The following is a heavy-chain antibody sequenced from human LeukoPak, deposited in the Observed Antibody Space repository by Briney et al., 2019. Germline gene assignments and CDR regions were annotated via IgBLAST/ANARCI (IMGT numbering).Heavy chain of an antibody. CDR2: VDPEDGET. D-gene: IGHD3-16*02. V-gene: IGHV1-69-2*01. J-gene: IGHJ4*02. CDR3: ATERRLGELSPPLL. Sequence: GASVKVSCKASGYTFTDYYTHWVQQAPGKGLEWMGRVDPEDGETIYAEKFQGRVTITADTSTDTAYMELSSLRSEDTAVYYCATERRLGELSPPLLWGQGTLVTVSS. CDR1: GYTFTDYY.